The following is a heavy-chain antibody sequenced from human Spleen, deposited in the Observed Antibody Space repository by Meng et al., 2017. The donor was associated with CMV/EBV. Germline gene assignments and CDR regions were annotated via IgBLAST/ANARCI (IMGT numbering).Heavy chain of an antibody. Sequence: GESLKISCAASGFTFSSYAMSWVRQAPGKGLEWVSVIYSGGSSTYYADSVKGRFTISRDNSKNTLYLQMNSLRAEDTAVYYCARGYLTYYYDSSGYYLGDYWGQGTLVTVSS. D-gene: IGHD3-22*01. CDR1: GFTFSSYA. J-gene: IGHJ4*02. CDR2: IYSGGSST. CDR3: ARGYLTYYYDSSGYYLGDY. V-gene: IGHV3-23*03.